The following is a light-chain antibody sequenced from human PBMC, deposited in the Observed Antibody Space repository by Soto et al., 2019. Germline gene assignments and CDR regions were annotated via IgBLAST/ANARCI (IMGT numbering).Light chain of an antibody. CDR1: ESVGSN. CDR2: GTF. Sequence: EIVMTQSPATLSVSPGERATLSCRASESVGSNLAWYQQKPGQAPRLLIYGTFTRATGIPARFSGSGSGAEFTLTISRLQSADFAPYYCQQYRTWPSGTFVQGTKVEIK. CDR3: QQYRTWPSGT. V-gene: IGKV3-15*01. J-gene: IGKJ1*01.